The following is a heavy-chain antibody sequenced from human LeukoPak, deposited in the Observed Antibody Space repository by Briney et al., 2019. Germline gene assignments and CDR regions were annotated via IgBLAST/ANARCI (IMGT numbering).Heavy chain of an antibody. V-gene: IGHV3-74*01. J-gene: IGHJ6*02. Sequence: GGSLRLSCAASGFTFSTFWMHWVRQAPGKGLVWVSRISVTGSSTNYADSVKGRFTISRDNAKNTLYLEMNSLRPEDTAVYCCVRGRSYGMDVWGQGTTVTVSS. CDR3: VRGRSYGMDV. CDR2: ISVTGSST. CDR1: GFTFSTFW.